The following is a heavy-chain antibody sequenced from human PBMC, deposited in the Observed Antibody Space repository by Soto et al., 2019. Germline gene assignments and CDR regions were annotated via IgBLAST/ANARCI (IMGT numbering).Heavy chain of an antibody. CDR1: GGSISGSY. V-gene: IGHV4-59*01. CDR2: VYYTGST. Sequence: LSLTCSVSGGSISGSYWSWIRQSPGKGLEWLGYVYYTGSTNYSPSLRSRVSISVDTSKNEFSLRLSSVTAADTAVHFCARSVAVPGAHIDYWGQGTQVTVSS. CDR3: ARSVAVPGAHIDY. D-gene: IGHD6-19*01. J-gene: IGHJ4*02.